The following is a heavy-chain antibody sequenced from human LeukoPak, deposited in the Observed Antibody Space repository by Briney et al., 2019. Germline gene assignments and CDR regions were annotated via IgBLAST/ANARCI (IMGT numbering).Heavy chain of an antibody. CDR1: GFTFDDYA. J-gene: IGHJ3*02. D-gene: IGHD1-1*01. V-gene: IGHV4-59*08. CDR3: ARWKTFGNAFDI. CDR2: ISYSGST. Sequence: LRLSCAASGFTFDDYAMHWIRQPPGKGLEWIGFISYSGSTNYNLSLKSRVTVSIDTSMNQFSLRLSSLTAADTAVYYCARWKTFGNAFDIWGQGTMVSVSS.